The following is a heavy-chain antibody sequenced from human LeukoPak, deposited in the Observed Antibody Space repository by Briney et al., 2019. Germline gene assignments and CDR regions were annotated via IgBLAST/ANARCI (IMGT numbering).Heavy chain of an antibody. CDR1: GFIFSTYA. CDR2: ISGSGGST. CDR3: AKGRHIVVVTAPDY. D-gene: IGHD2-21*02. Sequence: PGGSLRLSCATSGFIFSTYALSWVRQAPGKGLEWASSISGSGGSTYHADSVKGRFTISRDSSKNTLYLQMNSLRAEDTAIYYCAKGRHIVVVTAPDYWGQGTLVTVSS. J-gene: IGHJ4*02. V-gene: IGHV3-23*01.